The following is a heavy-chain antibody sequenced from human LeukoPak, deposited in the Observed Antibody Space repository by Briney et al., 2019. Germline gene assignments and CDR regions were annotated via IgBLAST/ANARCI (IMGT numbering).Heavy chain of an antibody. CDR1: GFTIADYT. D-gene: IGHD2/OR15-2a*01. Sequence: GRSLRLSCAASGFTIADYTINWVRQAPGRGLEWVSYISSSTSDIYYADSVKGRFNIFGDNDQNSLFLARNGQNAEDNGVYYCARITSTRYYFHFMDVWGKGTTVIVSS. CDR3: ARITSTRYYFHFMDV. CDR2: ISSSTSDI. J-gene: IGHJ6*03. V-gene: IGHV3-21*06.